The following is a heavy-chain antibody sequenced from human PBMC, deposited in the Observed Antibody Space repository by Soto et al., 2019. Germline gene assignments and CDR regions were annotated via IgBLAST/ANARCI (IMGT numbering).Heavy chain of an antibody. CDR3: ARDALNWNYVSGKVPYYYYGMDV. Sequence: PSETLSLTCTVSGGSISSYYWSWIRQPAGKGLEWIGRIYTSGSTNYNPSLKSRVTMSVDTSKNQFSLKLSSVTAADTAVYYCARDALNWNYVSGKVPYYYYGMDVWGQGTTVTVSS. CDR1: GGSISSYY. CDR2: IYTSGST. J-gene: IGHJ6*02. D-gene: IGHD1-7*01. V-gene: IGHV4-4*07.